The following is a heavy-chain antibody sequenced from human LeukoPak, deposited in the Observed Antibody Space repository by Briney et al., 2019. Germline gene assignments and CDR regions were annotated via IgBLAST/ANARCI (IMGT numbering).Heavy chain of an antibody. J-gene: IGHJ4*02. CDR2: IYYSGTT. V-gene: IGHV4-59*12. CDR3: TMAGGFGELLVGY. D-gene: IGHD3-10*01. Sequence: SETLSLTCTVSGGSISSYYWSWIRQPPGKGLEWIGYIYYSGTTTYNPSLKSRVTISLDTSKKQFSLKLSSVTAADTAVYYCTMAGGFGELLVGYWGQGALVTVSS. CDR1: GGSISSYY.